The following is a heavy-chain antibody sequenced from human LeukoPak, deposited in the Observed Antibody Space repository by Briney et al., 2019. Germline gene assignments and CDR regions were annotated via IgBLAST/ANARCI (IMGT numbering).Heavy chain of an antibody. D-gene: IGHD5-12*01. CDR2: INPNGGTT. CDR3: ATGIVATIYYFGY. Sequence: ASVKVSCKASGYTFTTYYIHWVRQAPGQGFEWMGIINPNGGTTSYAQQFQGRVTMTEDTSTDTAYMELSSLRSEDTAVYYCATGIVATIYYFGYWGQGTLVTVSS. V-gene: IGHV1-46*01. J-gene: IGHJ4*02. CDR1: GYTFTTYY.